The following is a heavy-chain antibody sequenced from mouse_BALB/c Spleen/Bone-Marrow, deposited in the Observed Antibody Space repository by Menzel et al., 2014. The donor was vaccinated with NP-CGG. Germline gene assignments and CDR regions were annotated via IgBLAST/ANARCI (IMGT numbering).Heavy chain of an antibody. D-gene: IGHD2-4*01. J-gene: IGHJ3*01. CDR3: AREGDYDWFAY. CDR2: INPGSGGT. Sequence: QVQLQQSGADLVRPGTSVKVSCKASGYAFTNYLIGWVKQRPGQGLEWIGVINPGSGGTNYNEKFKGKATLTADKSSSPAYMELSSLTSEDSAVYYCAREGDYDWFAYWGQGTLVTVSA. V-gene: IGHV1-54*01. CDR1: GYAFTNYL.